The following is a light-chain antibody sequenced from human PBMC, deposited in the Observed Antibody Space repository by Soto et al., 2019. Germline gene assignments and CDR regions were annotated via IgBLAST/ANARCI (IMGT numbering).Light chain of an antibody. Sequence: IVLTQSPGTLSSSPGERATLSCRASQSVSSSFLAWYQQKVGQAPRLLIYDASSRATGIPDRFSGSGSGTDFTLTISRLEPEDFAVYYCQQYDSSPRTFGQGTRLEIK. J-gene: IGKJ5*01. CDR1: QSVSSSF. CDR2: DAS. CDR3: QQYDSSPRT. V-gene: IGKV3-20*01.